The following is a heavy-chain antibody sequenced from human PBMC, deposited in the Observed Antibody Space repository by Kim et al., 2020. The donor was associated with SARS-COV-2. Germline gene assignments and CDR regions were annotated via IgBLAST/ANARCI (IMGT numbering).Heavy chain of an antibody. J-gene: IGHJ4*02. CDR1: GFTFTSYT. V-gene: IGHV3-21*01. Sequence: GGSLRLSCTASGFTFTSYTMTWVRQAPGKGLEWVSSIGVNSYIYYADSVKGRFTVSRDNTKNSLYLQMNSLTAEDTAVYYCARDHDYSDNVWAYWGQGTLVTVSS. CDR3: ARDHDYSDNVWAY. CDR2: IGVNSYI. D-gene: IGHD4-17*01.